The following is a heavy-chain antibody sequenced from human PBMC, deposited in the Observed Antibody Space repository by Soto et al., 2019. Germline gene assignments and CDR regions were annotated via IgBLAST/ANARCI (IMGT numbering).Heavy chain of an antibody. Sequence: EVQLVESGGGLVQPGGSLRLSCAGSGFTFSSYWMHWVRQAPGKGLEWVSRIDHDGPTDYADSVRGRFTISRDNAENTLYLQMNSLTPEDTAVYYCVRDSHGDYWGQGTLVTVSS. V-gene: IGHV3-74*01. CDR1: GFTFSSYW. CDR2: IDHDGPT. CDR3: VRDSHGDY. J-gene: IGHJ4*02.